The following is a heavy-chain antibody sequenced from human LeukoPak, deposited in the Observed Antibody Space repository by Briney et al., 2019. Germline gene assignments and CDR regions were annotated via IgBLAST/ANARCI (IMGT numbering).Heavy chain of an antibody. V-gene: IGHV4-39*01. J-gene: IGHJ5*02. CDR3: ARRRAEYDSSAYYYVWFDP. Sequence: SETLSPTCTVSGGSISSSSHYWGWIRQPPGKGLEWIGSIYYSGSTYYNPSLKSRVTISVDTSKSQFSLKLSSVTAADTAVYYCARRRAEYDSSAYYYVWFDPWGQGTLVTVSS. D-gene: IGHD3-22*01. CDR1: GGSISSSSHY. CDR2: IYYSGST.